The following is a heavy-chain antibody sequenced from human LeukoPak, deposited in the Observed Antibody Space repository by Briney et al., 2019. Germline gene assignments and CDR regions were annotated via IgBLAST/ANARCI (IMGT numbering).Heavy chain of an antibody. CDR1: GFTFSSYW. J-gene: IGHJ3*02. D-gene: IGHD2-2*01. CDR3: ATARCSSISCQGGDAFDI. CDR2: IKQDGSEK. Sequence: GGSLRLSCAASGFTFSSYWMSWVRQAPGKGLEWVANIKQDGSEKYYVDSMRGRFTISRDNAKNSLFLQMNSLRPEDTAVYYCATARCSSISCQGGDAFDIWGQGTMVTVSS. V-gene: IGHV3-7*01.